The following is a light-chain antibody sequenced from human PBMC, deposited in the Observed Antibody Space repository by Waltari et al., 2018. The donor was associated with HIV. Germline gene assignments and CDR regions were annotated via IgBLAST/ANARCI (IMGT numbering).Light chain of an antibody. J-gene: IGLJ2*01. Sequence: QSALTQPRSVSGSPGQSVTISCTGTRSGVGGYNYVSWYQQHPGKAPKLMIYDVSKRPSGGHERFSGSKSGNTASLTISGLQAEDEADYYCCSYAGSYTVVFGGGTKLTVL. V-gene: IGLV2-11*01. CDR1: RSGVGGYNY. CDR2: DVS. CDR3: CSYAGSYTVV.